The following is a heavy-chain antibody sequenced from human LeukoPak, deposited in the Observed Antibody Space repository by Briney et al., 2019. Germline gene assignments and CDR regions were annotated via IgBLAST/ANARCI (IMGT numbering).Heavy chain of an antibody. Sequence: SETLSLTCTVSGGSISSYYWSWLRQPAGKGLEWIGRIYTSGSTNYNPSLKSRVTMSVDTSKNQFSLKLSSVTAADTAVYYCARDTYDFWSGYSPYNWFDPWGQGTLVTVSS. CDR1: GGSISSYY. CDR2: IYTSGST. CDR3: ARDTYDFWSGYSPYNWFDP. J-gene: IGHJ5*02. D-gene: IGHD3-3*01. V-gene: IGHV4-4*07.